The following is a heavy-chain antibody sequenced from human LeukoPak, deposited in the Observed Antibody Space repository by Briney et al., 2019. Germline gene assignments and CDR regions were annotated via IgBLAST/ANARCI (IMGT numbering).Heavy chain of an antibody. CDR2: INPNSGGT. V-gene: IGHV1-2*02. CDR3: ARSYSSSSTYDY. D-gene: IGHD6-6*01. CDR1: GYTFTGYY. Sequence: ASVKVSCKASGYTFTGYYMHWVRQAPGQGLEWMGWINPNSGGTNYAQKFQGRVTMTRDTSISTAYMELSRLRSDDTAVYYCARSYSSSSTYDYWGQGTPVTVSS. J-gene: IGHJ4*02.